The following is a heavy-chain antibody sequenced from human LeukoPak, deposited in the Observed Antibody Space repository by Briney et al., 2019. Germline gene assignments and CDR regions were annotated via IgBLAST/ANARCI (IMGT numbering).Heavy chain of an antibody. V-gene: IGHV4-34*01. CDR2: INHSGST. D-gene: IGHD3-22*01. CDR1: GGSFSGYY. J-gene: IGHJ4*02. CDR3: ARNAGDSSGYYQDY. Sequence: KPSETLSLTCAVYGGSFSGYYWSWIRQPPGKGLEWIGEINHSGSTNYNPSLKSRVTISVDTSKNQFSLKLSSVTAADTAVYYCARNAGDSSGYYQDYWGQGTLVTVSS.